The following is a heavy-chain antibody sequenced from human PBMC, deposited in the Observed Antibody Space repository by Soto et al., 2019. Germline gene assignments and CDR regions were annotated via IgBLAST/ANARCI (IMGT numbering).Heavy chain of an antibody. Sequence: GGSLRLSCAASRFAFSSYGMHWVRQAPGKGLEWVGRMRNKANSYTTHYAASVRGRLTLSRDDSKSSVYLQLNSLKAEDTAVYYCARVGGRVGAHRHDYWGQGTPVTVSS. V-gene: IGHV3-72*01. J-gene: IGHJ4*02. CDR3: ARVGGRVGAHRHDY. CDR2: MRNKANSYTT. D-gene: IGHD1-26*01. CDR1: RFAFSSYG.